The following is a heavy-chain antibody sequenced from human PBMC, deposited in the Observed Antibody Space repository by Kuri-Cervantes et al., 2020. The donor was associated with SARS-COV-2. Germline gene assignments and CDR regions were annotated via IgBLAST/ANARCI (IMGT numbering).Heavy chain of an antibody. D-gene: IGHD3-3*01. CDR1: GFTFSSYE. V-gene: IGHV3-48*03. CDR2: ISSSGSTI. Sequence: GESLKISCAAPGFTFSSYEMNWVRQAPGKGLEWVSYISSSGSTIYYADSVKGRFTISRDNAKNSLYLQMNSLRAEDTAVYYCARTYDFWSGYSSALIDYWGQGTLVTVSS. J-gene: IGHJ4*02. CDR3: ARTYDFWSGYSSALIDY.